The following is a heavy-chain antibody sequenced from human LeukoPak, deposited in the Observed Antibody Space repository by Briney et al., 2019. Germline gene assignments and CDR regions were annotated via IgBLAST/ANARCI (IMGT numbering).Heavy chain of an antibody. D-gene: IGHD2-15*01. Sequence: SETLSLTCTVSGGSISSGDYYWSWIRQPPGKGLEWIGYIYYSGSTYYNPSLKSRVTISVDTSKNQFSLKLSSVTAADTAVYYCARGIVVVVAADWGQGTLVTVSS. CDR2: IYYSGST. V-gene: IGHV4-30-4*08. CDR1: GGSISSGDYY. J-gene: IGHJ4*02. CDR3: ARGIVVVVAAD.